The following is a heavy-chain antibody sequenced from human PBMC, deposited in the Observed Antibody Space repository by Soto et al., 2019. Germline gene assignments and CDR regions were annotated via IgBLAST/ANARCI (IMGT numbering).Heavy chain of an antibody. CDR2: IFSDNER. D-gene: IGHD3-9*01. CDR3: ARMKVDSYQFYYAMDV. V-gene: IGHV2-26*01. Sequence: SGATLVNPTATLTLTCIVSGFSLTTGKMGVSWIRQPPGKALEWLAHIFSDNERSYSTSLQGRLTISKDTSGSQVVLSMTNVDPVDTATYYCARMKVDSYQFYYAMDVWGQGTTVTVSS. J-gene: IGHJ6*02. CDR1: GFSLTTGKMG.